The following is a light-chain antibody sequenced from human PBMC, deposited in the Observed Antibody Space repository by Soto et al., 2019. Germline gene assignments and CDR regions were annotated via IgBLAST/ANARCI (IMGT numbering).Light chain of an antibody. CDR1: SSDIGGYNY. Sequence: QSVLTQPASVSGSPGQSITISCTGTSSDIGGYNYVSWYQHHPGKAPKLMIYEVTNRPSEVSSRFSGSKSGNRASLTISGLLAEDEADYYCSSYTSSSTLDYVFGTGTKVTVL. V-gene: IGLV2-14*01. CDR3: SSYTSSSTLDYV. J-gene: IGLJ1*01. CDR2: EVT.